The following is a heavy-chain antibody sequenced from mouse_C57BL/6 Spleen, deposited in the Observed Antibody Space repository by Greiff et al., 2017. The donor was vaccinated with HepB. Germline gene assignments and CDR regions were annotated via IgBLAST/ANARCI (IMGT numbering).Heavy chain of an antibody. V-gene: IGHV1-72*01. CDR2: IDPNSGGT. CDR3: ASHYGSSPYYYAMDY. CDR1: GYTFTSYW. Sequence: QVQLQQPGAELVKPGASVKLSCKASGYTFTSYWMHWVKQRPGRGLEWIGRIDPNSGGTKDNEKFKSKATLTVDKPSSTAYMQLSSLTSEDSAVYYCASHYGSSPYYYAMDYWGQGTSVTVSS. D-gene: IGHD1-1*01. J-gene: IGHJ4*01.